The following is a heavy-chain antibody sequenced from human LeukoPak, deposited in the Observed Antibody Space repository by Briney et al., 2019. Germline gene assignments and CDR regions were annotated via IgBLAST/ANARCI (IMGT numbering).Heavy chain of an antibody. Sequence: SETLSLTCTVSGASISNYYWSWIRQPPGKGLEWIGYIYYTGSSNYNPSLKSRVTISVDTSKNQFSLKLSSVTAADTAVYYCARDADSSSSGSFDYWGQGTLVTVSS. V-gene: IGHV4-59*01. J-gene: IGHJ4*02. CDR1: GASISNYY. CDR3: ARDADSSSSGSFDY. CDR2: IYYTGSS. D-gene: IGHD6-6*01.